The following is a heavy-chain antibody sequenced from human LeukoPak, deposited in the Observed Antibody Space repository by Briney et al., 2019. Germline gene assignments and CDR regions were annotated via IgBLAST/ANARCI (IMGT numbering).Heavy chain of an antibody. V-gene: IGHV1-2*02. J-gene: IGHJ6*02. Sequence: ASVKVSCKASGYSFTDYYIHWVRQAPGLGLEWMGWINPNSGGTHHLEKFQGRVTMTRDTSISTAYMELSRVSSDDTAVYYCARESSGAYYGMDVWGQGTTVTVSS. CDR1: GYSFTDYY. CDR2: INPNSGGT. CDR3: ARESSGAYYGMDV. D-gene: IGHD3-10*01.